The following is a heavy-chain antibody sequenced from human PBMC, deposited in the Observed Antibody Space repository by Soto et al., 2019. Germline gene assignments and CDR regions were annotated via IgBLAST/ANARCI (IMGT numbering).Heavy chain of an antibody. V-gene: IGHV4-31*03. D-gene: IGHD3-22*01. CDR3: ARGSYYDSSGNWFDP. Sequence: PSETLSLTCTVSGGSISSGGYYWSWIRQHPGKGLEWIGYIYYSGSTYYNPSLKSRVTISVDTSKNQFSLKLSSVTAADTAVYYCARGSYYDSSGNWFDPWGQGTLVTV. J-gene: IGHJ5*02. CDR2: IYYSGST. CDR1: GGSISSGGYY.